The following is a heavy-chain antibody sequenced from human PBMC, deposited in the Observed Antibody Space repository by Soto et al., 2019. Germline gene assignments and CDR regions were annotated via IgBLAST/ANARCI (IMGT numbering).Heavy chain of an antibody. CDR3: ARRVSDSSPYYYYYYMDV. V-gene: IGHV4-39*01. D-gene: IGHD6-13*01. CDR1: GGSISSSSYY. Sequence: SETLSLTCTVSGGSISSSSYYWGWIRQPPGKGLEWIGSIYYSGSTYYNPSLKSRVTISVDTSKNQFSLKLSSVTAADTAVYYCARRVSDSSPYYYYYYMDVWGKGTTVTVSS. J-gene: IGHJ6*03. CDR2: IYYSGST.